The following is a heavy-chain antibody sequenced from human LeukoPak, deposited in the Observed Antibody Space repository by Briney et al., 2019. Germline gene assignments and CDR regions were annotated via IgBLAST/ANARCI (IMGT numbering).Heavy chain of an antibody. J-gene: IGHJ5*02. CDR3: ARQYYDFWSGPYNWFDP. CDR1: DGSISSYY. CDR2: IHSSGTT. V-gene: IGHV4-59*08. D-gene: IGHD3-3*01. Sequence: SETLSLTCIVADGSISSYYWSWIRQPPGKGLEWMGYIHSSGTTNYSPSLKSRITMSLDTSKNQFSLRLRSVTAADTAVYYCARQYYDFWSGPYNWFDPWGQGTLVTVSS.